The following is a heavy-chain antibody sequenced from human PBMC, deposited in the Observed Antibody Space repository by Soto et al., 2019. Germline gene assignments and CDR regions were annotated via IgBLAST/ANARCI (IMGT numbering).Heavy chain of an antibody. CDR3: ARGGNPIDY. V-gene: IGHV1-18*01. D-gene: IGHD3-16*01. Sequence: QVQLVQSGAEVKKPGASVKVSCKASGYTFTNFGISWVRQAPGQGLEWMGWISAYNGNTNYAQNFQGRVTMTTDTYTSTAYLELRSLRSYDTAVYYCARGGNPIDYWGQGTLVTVSS. CDR2: ISAYNGNT. CDR1: GYTFTNFG. J-gene: IGHJ4*02.